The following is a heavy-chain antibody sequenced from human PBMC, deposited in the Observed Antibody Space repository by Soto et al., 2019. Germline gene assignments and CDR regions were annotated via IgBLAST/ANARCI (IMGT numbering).Heavy chain of an antibody. CDR1: GYTFTVYY. D-gene: IGHD1-26*01. CDR3: ARDLAKGGGSAGFDY. V-gene: IGHV1-2*02. Sequence: QVPLVQSGTEVKKPGASVNVSCKASGYTFTVYYMHWVRQAPGQGLEWMGWINPKSGGTMYPQKFQGRVTMPWDTSISTAYMALTRLRSDDTAVYYCARDLAKGGGSAGFDYWGQGTLVTVSS. CDR2: INPKSGGT. J-gene: IGHJ4*02.